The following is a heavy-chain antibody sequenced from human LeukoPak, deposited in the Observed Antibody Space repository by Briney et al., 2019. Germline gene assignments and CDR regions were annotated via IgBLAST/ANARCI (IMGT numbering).Heavy chain of an antibody. Sequence: GGSLRLSCAASGFTFSSYAMSWVRQAPGKGLEWVSAISGSGGSTYYADPVKGRFTISRDNSKNTPYLQINSLRAEDRAVYDCAKDLYGSGSYYNTRGFLQDWGQGTLVTVSS. CDR1: GFTFSSYA. CDR3: AKDLYGSGSYYNTRGFLQD. J-gene: IGHJ1*01. CDR2: ISGSGGST. D-gene: IGHD3-10*01. V-gene: IGHV3-23*01.